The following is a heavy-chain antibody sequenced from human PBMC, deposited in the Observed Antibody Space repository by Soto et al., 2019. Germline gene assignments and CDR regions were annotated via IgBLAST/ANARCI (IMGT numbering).Heavy chain of an antibody. CDR1: GGSISSGGYS. CDR2: IYHSGST. J-gene: IGHJ5*02. CDR3: PRLGYFISDNCFGGFDP. Sequence: QLQLQESGPGLVKPSQTLSLTCAVSGGSISSGGYSWSWIRQPPGKGLEWIGYIYHSGSTYYNPSLQSRDTISVERSKNRFSLNLSSVTAADTAVYYCPRLGYFISDNCFGGFDPWGQGTLVTVSS. D-gene: IGHD2-15*01. V-gene: IGHV4-30-2*01.